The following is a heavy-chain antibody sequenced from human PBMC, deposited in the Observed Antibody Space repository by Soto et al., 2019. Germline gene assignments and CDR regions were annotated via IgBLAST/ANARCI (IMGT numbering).Heavy chain of an antibody. CDR3: AILGGDPRPDAFGI. J-gene: IGHJ3*02. V-gene: IGHV1-2*04. Sequence: ASVKVSCKASGYTFTGYYTHWVRQAPGQGLEWMGWINPNSGGTNYAQKFQGWVTMTRDTSISTAYMELSRLRSDDTAVYYCAILGGDPRPDAFGIWGQGTMVTVSS. D-gene: IGHD3-16*01. CDR2: INPNSGGT. CDR1: GYTFTGYY.